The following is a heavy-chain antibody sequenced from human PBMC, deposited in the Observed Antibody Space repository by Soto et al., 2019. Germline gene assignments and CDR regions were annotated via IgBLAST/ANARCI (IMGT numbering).Heavy chain of an antibody. Sequence: SETLSLTCTFSVASISGVGNTGNWIRQRPGKGLEWIGYIYPSGSSYYKPSLRNRVSISVDTSKNQVSLQSTSVPAAATAVYSPERSLTQAAFDSWGQGALVTVS. J-gene: IGHJ4*02. CDR1: VASISGVGNT. CDR2: IYPSGSS. D-gene: IGHD6-25*01. V-gene: IGHV4-31*03. CDR3: ERSLTQAAFDS.